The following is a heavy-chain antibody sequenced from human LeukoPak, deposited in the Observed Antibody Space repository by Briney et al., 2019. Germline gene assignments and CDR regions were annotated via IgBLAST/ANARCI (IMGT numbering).Heavy chain of an antibody. CDR1: GFTFSSYW. V-gene: IGHV3-7*01. CDR2: INQAGSQK. CDR3: ARDPDCTSDVCFDY. J-gene: IGHJ4*02. D-gene: IGHD2-8*01. Sequence: GGSLRLSCAASGFTFSSYWMTWVRQAPGKGLEWMANINQAGSQKYYVDSVKGRFTISRDNAKNSLYLQMNSLRVEDTAVYYCARDPDCTSDVCFDYWGQGTLVTVSS.